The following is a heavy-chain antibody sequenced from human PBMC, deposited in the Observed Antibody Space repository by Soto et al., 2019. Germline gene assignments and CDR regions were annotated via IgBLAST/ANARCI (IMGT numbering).Heavy chain of an antibody. D-gene: IGHD1-26*01. J-gene: IGHJ4*02. V-gene: IGHV3-74*01. CDR2: INSDGSST. CDR3: ARGGGRSYDDSYY. Sequence: EVQLVESGGGSVQPGGSLRLSCAASGFTSSNYWMHWVRQAPGKGLVWVSRINSDGSSTSYADSVKGRFTISRANAKKTRYLQMNSLRGEDTAVYYCARGGGRSYDDSYYWGQGTLVTVSS. CDR1: GFTSSNYW.